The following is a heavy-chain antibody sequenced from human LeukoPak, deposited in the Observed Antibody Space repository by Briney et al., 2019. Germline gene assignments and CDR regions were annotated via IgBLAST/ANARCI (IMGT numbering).Heavy chain of an antibody. CDR3: ARIWLYYDYIWGSYRYGWFDP. V-gene: IGHV4-34*01. CDR2: INHSGST. Sequence: GSLRLSCAASGFTFSSYAMSWVRQAPGKGLEWIGEINHSGSTNYNPSLKSRVTISVDTSKNQFSLKLSSVTAADTAVYYCARIWLYYDYIWGSYRYGWFDPWGQGTLVTVSS. J-gene: IGHJ5*02. D-gene: IGHD3-16*02. CDR1: GFTFSSYA.